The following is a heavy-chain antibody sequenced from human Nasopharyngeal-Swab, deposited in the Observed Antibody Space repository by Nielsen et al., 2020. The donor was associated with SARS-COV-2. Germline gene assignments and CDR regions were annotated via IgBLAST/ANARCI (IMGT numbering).Heavy chain of an antibody. CDR2: IWYDGSNK. Sequence: GESLKISCAASGFTFSSYGMHWVRQAPGKGPEWVAVIWYDGSNKYYADSVKGRFTISRDNSKNTLYLQMNSLRAEDTAVYYCARDWRRVRMGSVDYGMDVWGQGTTVTVSS. J-gene: IGHJ6*02. D-gene: IGHD2-15*01. CDR1: GFTFSSYG. V-gene: IGHV3-33*01. CDR3: ARDWRRVRMGSVDYGMDV.